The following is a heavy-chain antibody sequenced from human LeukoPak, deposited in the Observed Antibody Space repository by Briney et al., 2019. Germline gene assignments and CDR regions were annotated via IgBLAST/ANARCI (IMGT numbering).Heavy chain of an antibody. CDR3: ARVRVTAPPFPYYFDY. Sequence: GASVKVSCKASGYIFSDYNMHWVRQAPGQGLEWMGIINPSGGSTSYAQKFQGRVTMTRDTSTSTVYMELSSLRSEDTAVYYCARVRVTAPPFPYYFDYWGQGTLVTVSS. CDR1: GYIFSDYN. CDR2: INPSGGST. D-gene: IGHD2-21*02. V-gene: IGHV1-46*01. J-gene: IGHJ4*02.